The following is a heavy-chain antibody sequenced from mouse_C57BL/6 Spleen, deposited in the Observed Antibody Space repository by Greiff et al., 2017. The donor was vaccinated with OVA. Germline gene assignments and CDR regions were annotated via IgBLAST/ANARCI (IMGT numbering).Heavy chain of an antibody. Sequence: QVQLQPPGTELVKPGASVKLSCKASGYTFTSYWMHWVKQRPGQGLEWIGNINPSNGGTNYNEKFKSKATLTVDKSSSTAYMQLSSLTSEDSAVYYCARWGLRRWAMDYWGQGTSVTVSS. CDR3: ARWGLRRWAMDY. CDR1: GYTFTSYW. J-gene: IGHJ4*01. D-gene: IGHD2-4*01. CDR2: INPSNGGT. V-gene: IGHV1-53*01.